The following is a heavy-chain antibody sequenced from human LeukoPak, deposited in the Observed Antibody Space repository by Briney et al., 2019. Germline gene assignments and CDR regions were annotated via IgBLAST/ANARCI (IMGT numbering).Heavy chain of an antibody. CDR1: GFTLGSYW. Sequence: SGGSLRLSCVASGFTLGSYWMSWVRQAPGKGLEWVANIKQDGSEKYYVDSVKGRFTISRDNSKNTLYLQMNSLRAEDTAVYYCAKRRPPYGDYGDYFDYWGQGTLVTVSS. V-gene: IGHV3-7*01. J-gene: IGHJ4*02. CDR3: AKRRPPYGDYGDYFDY. D-gene: IGHD4-17*01. CDR2: IKQDGSEK.